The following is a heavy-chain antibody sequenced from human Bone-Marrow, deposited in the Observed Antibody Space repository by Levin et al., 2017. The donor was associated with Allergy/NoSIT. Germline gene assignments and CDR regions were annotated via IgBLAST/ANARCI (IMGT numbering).Heavy chain of an antibody. Sequence: SQTLSLTCTVSGGSILNSYWTWIRQPPGKGLEWIGFIYYSGNTDYSPSLQSRVTISVDTSKNQLSLNLRSVTAADTATYYCARTPPRLDTYNYYGMDVWGQGTSVTVSS. J-gene: IGHJ6*02. D-gene: IGHD3-16*01. CDR3: ARTPPRLDTYNYYGMDV. CDR1: GGSILNSY. CDR2: IYYSGNT. V-gene: IGHV4-59*01.